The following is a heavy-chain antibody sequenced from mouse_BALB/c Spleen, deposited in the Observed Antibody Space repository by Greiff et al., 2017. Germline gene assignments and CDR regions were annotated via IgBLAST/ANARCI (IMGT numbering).Heavy chain of an antibody. J-gene: IGHJ2*01. V-gene: IGHV5-6-2*01. D-gene: IGHD1-1*01. CDR2: INSNGGST. Sequence: EVKLLESGGGLVKLGGSLKLSCAASGFTFSSYYMSWVRQTPEKRLELVAAINSNGGSTYYPDTVKGRFTISRDNAKNTLYLQMSSLKSEDTALYYCARREDYGSLDYWGQGTTLTVSS. CDR3: ARREDYGSLDY. CDR1: GFTFSSYY.